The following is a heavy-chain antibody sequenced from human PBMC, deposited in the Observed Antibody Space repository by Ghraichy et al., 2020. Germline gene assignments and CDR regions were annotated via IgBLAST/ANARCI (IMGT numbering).Heavy chain of an antibody. Sequence: GGSLRLSCAASGFTVSSNDMSWVRQAPGKGLEWVAVIYSGGSTYYADSVKGGFTISRDNSKNTLYLQMNNLRAENTAVYYCARGAMTTGTIFDYWGQETLVTVSS. V-gene: IGHV3-66*01. CDR1: GFTVSSND. CDR3: ARGAMTTGTIFDY. D-gene: IGHD4-17*01. J-gene: IGHJ4*02. CDR2: IYSGGST.